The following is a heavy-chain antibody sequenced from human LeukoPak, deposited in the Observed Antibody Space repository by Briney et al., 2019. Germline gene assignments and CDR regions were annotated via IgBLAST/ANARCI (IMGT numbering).Heavy chain of an antibody. D-gene: IGHD1-26*01. CDR3: ARTSGRYPFEY. Sequence: SETLSLTCTVSGGSISGYYWSWIRQPPGKGLEWIGYIYNSGSTNHNPSLKSRVTISVDTSKNQFSLKLSSVTAADSAVYYCARTSGRYPFEYWGQGTLVTVSS. J-gene: IGHJ4*02. CDR1: GGSISGYY. CDR2: IYNSGST. V-gene: IGHV4-59*01.